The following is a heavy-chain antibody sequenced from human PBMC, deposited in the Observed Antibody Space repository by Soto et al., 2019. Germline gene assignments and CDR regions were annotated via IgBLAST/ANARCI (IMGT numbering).Heavy chain of an antibody. D-gene: IGHD2-15*01. Sequence: SVKVSCKASGCTFSSYAISCVRQAPGQGLEWMGGIIPIFGTANYAQKFQGRVTITADKSTSTAYMELSSLRSEDTAVYYCARDRPGGNSDYWGQGTLVTVSS. J-gene: IGHJ4*02. CDR3: ARDRPGGNSDY. CDR2: IIPIFGTA. CDR1: GCTFSSYA. V-gene: IGHV1-69*06.